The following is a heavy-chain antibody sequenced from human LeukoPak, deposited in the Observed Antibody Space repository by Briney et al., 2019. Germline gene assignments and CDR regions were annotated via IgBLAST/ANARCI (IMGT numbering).Heavy chain of an antibody. J-gene: IGHJ6*02. CDR3: ARKLAEGLAYYYYGMDV. CDR1: GFTFNNYG. Sequence: GGSLRLSCAASGFTFNNYGMHWVRQAPGKGLEWVAVISYDGSNKYYADSVKGRFTISRDNSKNTLYLQMNSLRAEDTAVYYCARKLAEGLAYYYYGMDVWGQGTTVTVSS. CDR2: ISYDGSNK. D-gene: IGHD3-3*01. V-gene: IGHV3-30*03.